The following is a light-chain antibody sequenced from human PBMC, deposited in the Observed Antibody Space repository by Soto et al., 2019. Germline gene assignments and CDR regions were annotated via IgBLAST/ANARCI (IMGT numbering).Light chain of an antibody. CDR1: QSISSY. Sequence: EIVFTQSPATLSLSPGERATLSCRASQSISSYLGWYQQRPGQAPRLLIYDASNRATGISARFSGSGSGTDFTLTISSLEPEDFAVYYCQQYYSGRYTFGQGTKVDIK. CDR3: QQYYSGRYT. CDR2: DAS. J-gene: IGKJ2*01. V-gene: IGKV3-11*01.